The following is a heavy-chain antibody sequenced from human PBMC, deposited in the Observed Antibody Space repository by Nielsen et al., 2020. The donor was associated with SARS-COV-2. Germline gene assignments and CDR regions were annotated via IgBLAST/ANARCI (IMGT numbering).Heavy chain of an antibody. CDR3: ARGTGEDY. CDR1: GYTFTNYG. D-gene: IGHD1-26*01. Sequence: GESLKISCKGSGYTFTNYGISWVRQAPGQGLEWMGWISAYNGNRNYVQKFQGRVTMTTDTSTNTAYMELRSLKSDDTAVYYCARGTGEDYWGQGTLVTVPS. V-gene: IGHV1-18*01. J-gene: IGHJ4*02. CDR2: ISAYNGNR.